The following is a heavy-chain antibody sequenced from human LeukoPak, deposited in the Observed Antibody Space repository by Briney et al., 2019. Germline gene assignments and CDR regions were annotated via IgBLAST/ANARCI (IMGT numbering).Heavy chain of an antibody. J-gene: IGHJ4*02. V-gene: IGHV3-23*01. D-gene: IGHD2-2*01. CDR3: VSSTSPAFGY. CDR1: GFTFTDAR. CDR2: ISGSGGST. Sequence: GGSLRLSCAASGFTFTDARMSWVRQAPGKGLEWVSAISGSGGSTYYADSVKGRFTISRDNSKNTLYLQMNSLRAEDTAVVGGVSSTSPAFGYWGQGTLVTVSS.